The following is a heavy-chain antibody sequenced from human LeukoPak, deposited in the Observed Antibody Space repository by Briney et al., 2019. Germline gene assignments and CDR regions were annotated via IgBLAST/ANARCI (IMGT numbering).Heavy chain of an antibody. CDR3: ARGDSSGWYQSSLYYFDY. V-gene: IGHV1-46*01. CDR2: INPSGGST. CDR1: GYTFTSYY. Sequence: ASVKVSCKASGYTFTSYYMHWVRQAPGQGLEWMGIINPSGGSTSYAQKFQGRVTMTRNTSISTAYMELSSLRSEDTAVYYCARGDSSGWYQSSLYYFDYWGQGTLVTVSS. J-gene: IGHJ4*02. D-gene: IGHD6-19*01.